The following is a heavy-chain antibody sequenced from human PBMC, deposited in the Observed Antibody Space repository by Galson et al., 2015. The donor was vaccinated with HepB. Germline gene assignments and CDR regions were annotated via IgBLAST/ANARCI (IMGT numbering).Heavy chain of an antibody. Sequence: SVKVSCKASGGTFSSYAISWVRQAPGQGLEWMGGIIPIFGTANYAQKFQGRVTITADESTSTAYMELSSLRSEDTAVYYCARDIEYYYGSGMVNWGQGTLVTVSS. V-gene: IGHV1-69*13. J-gene: IGHJ4*02. CDR3: ARDIEYYYGSGMVN. CDR1: GGTFSSYA. D-gene: IGHD3-10*01. CDR2: IIPIFGTA.